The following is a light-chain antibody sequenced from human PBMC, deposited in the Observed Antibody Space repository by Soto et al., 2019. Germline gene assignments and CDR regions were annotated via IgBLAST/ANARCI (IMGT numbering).Light chain of an antibody. CDR2: DAS. J-gene: IGKJ1*01. CDR1: QSVSSY. V-gene: IGKV3-11*01. CDR3: QQRSNWPWT. Sequence: EIVLTQSPAGLSLSPGERATRSCRASQSVSSYLAWYQQKPGQAPRLLIYDASNRATGIPARFSGSGSGTDFTLTISSLEPEDFAVYYCQQRSNWPWTFGQGTKVDIK.